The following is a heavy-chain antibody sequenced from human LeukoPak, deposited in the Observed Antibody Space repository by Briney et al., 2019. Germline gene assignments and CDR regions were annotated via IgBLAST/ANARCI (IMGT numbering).Heavy chain of an antibody. Sequence: GGSLRLSCAASGFTFSSYWMHWVHQAPGKGLVWVSRINSDGSSTSYADSVKGRFTISRGNAKNTLYLQMNSLRAEDTAVYYCARADHCSGGSCYGWFDPWGQGTLVTVSS. V-gene: IGHV3-74*01. D-gene: IGHD2-15*01. CDR3: ARADHCSGGSCYGWFDP. CDR1: GFTFSSYW. J-gene: IGHJ5*02. CDR2: INSDGSST.